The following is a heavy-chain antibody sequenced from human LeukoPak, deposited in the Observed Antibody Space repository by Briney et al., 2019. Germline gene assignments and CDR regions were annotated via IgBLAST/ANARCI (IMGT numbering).Heavy chain of an antibody. D-gene: IGHD1/OR15-1a*01. CDR2: IKQDGSEK. V-gene: IGHV3-7*01. CDR3: ARDGTQTAGPFDP. J-gene: IGHJ5*02. CDR1: GFTFSSYW. Sequence: GGSLRLSCAASGFTFSSYWMNWVRQAPGKGLEWVANIKQDGSEKYYVDSVKGRFTISRDNSKNTLYLQMNSLRVEDTAVYYCARDGTQTAGPFDPWGQGTLVTVSS.